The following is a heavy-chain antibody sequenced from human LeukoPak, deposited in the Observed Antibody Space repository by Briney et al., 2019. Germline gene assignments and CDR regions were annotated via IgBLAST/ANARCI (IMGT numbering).Heavy chain of an antibody. V-gene: IGHV3-15*01. Sequence: PGGSLRLSCAASGFTFSNAWMSWVRQAPGKGLEWVGRIKSKTDGGTTDYAAPVKGRFTISRDDSKNTLYLQMNSLKTEDTAVYYCTHSLMTYYYDSSGYYERDYFDYWGQGTLVTVSS. CDR3: THSLMTYYYDSSGYYERDYFDY. D-gene: IGHD3-22*01. CDR1: GFTFSNAW. CDR2: IKSKTDGGTT. J-gene: IGHJ4*02.